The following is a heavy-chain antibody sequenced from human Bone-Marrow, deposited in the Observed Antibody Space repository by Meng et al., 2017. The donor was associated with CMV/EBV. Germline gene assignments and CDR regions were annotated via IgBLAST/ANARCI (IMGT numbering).Heavy chain of an antibody. J-gene: IGHJ5*02. V-gene: IGHV3-33*05. Sequence: GESLKISCAASGFIFSSYAMHWVRQAPGKGLEWVAFIEYDGRYSYYIDSVKGRFTISRDNSKKTLYLQMNNLSTEDTAVYYCARGPYYDFWSGYYTSSWFDPWGQGTLVTVSS. CDR2: IEYDGRYS. CDR1: GFIFSSYA. CDR3: ARGPYYDFWSGYYTSSWFDP. D-gene: IGHD3-3*01.